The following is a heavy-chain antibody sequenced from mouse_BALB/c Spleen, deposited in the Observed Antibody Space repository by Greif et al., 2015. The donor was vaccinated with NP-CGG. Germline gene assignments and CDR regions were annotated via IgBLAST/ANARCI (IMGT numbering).Heavy chain of an antibody. D-gene: IGHD2-4*01. V-gene: IGHV1-9*01. J-gene: IGHJ3*01. Sequence: VQLQQSGAELMKPGASVKISCKATGYTFSSYWIEWVKQRPGHGLERIGEILPGSGSTNYNEKFKGKATFTADTSSNTAYMQLSSLTSEDSAVYDCARSRDYDWFAYWGQGTLVTVSA. CDR1: GYTFSSYW. CDR3: ARSRDYDWFAY. CDR2: ILPGSGST.